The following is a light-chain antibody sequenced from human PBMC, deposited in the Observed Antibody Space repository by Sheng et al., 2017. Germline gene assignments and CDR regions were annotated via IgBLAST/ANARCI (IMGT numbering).Light chain of an antibody. Sequence: DIQMTQFPSSLSASIGDRVIITCRASQTIKSYLNWYQKQPGKAPKLLISSASVLQSGVPSRFSGRGSGTDFTLTISSLQPEDFAIYYCQQSYRTPRVTFGGGTKVEIK. CDR1: QTIKSY. CDR2: SAS. V-gene: IGKV1-39*01. CDR3: QQSYRTPRVT. J-gene: IGKJ4*01.